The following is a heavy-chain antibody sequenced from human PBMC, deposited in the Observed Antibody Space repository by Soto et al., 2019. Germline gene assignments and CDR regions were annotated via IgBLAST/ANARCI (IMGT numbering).Heavy chain of an antibody. D-gene: IGHD3-3*01. CDR2: MNPNSGNT. J-gene: IGHJ6*02. Sequence: QVQLVQSGAEVKKPGASVKVSCKASGYTFTSYDINWVRQATGQGLEWMGWMNPNSGNTGYAQKFQGRVTIARNTAISTAYMELSSLRSEDTAVYYCARGLRILERLHPDYYYYYGMDVWGQGTTVTVSS. CDR1: GYTFTSYD. CDR3: ARGLRILERLHPDYYYYYGMDV. V-gene: IGHV1-8*01.